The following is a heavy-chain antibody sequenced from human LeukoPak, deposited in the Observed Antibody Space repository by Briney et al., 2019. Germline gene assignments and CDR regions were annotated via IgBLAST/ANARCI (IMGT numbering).Heavy chain of an antibody. J-gene: IGHJ6*04. D-gene: IGHD3-22*01. V-gene: IGHV1-69*04. Sequence: SVKVSCKASGGTFSGYAISWVRQAPGQGLEWMGRIIPILGIANYAQKFQGRVTITADKSTSTAYMELSSLRSEDTAVYYCARGSSSGYPYYYYGMDVWGKGTTVTVSS. CDR3: ARGSSSGYPYYYYGMDV. CDR1: GGTFSGYA. CDR2: IIPILGIA.